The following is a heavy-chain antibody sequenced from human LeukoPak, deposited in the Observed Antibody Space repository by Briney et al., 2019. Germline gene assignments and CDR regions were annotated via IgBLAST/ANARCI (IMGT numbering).Heavy chain of an antibody. V-gene: IGHV4-59*01. CDR3: AREEGIAAAGALEY. Sequence: SETLSLTCSVPIDSITNYWSWIRQPSGKGLEWIGFIYHSGNTNKNPSLTTRVTMSVDTSKTQITLRLSSVTAADTAVYYCAREEGIAAAGALEYWGQGTLVTVSS. CDR2: IYHSGNT. D-gene: IGHD6-13*01. J-gene: IGHJ4*02. CDR1: IDSITNY.